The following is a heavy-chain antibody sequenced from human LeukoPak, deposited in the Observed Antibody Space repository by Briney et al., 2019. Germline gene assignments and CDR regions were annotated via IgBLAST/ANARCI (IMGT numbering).Heavy chain of an antibody. CDR2: INPSGGTT. Sequence: ASVKASCKASGYTFTSYYIHWVRQAPGQGLEWMGRINPSGGTTSYAQKFQGRVTMTRDTSTSTVYMELSSLRSEDTAVYYCARPPGYDTSGYSEVDYWGQGTLVTVSS. J-gene: IGHJ4*02. CDR1: GYTFTSYY. V-gene: IGHV1-46*01. D-gene: IGHD3-22*01. CDR3: ARPPGYDTSGYSEVDY.